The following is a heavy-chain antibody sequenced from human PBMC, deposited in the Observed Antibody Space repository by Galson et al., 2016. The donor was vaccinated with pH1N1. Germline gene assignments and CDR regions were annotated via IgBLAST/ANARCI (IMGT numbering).Heavy chain of an antibody. CDR1: GGSISSSSYY. V-gene: IGHV4-39*01. Sequence: TLSLTCTVSGGSISSSSYYWGWIRQPPGKGLEWIGSIYYSGSTYYNPSLKSRVTISVDTSRNQFSLKLSSVAAADTAVYYCARLARGERLFYFDYWGQGTLVTASS. CDR2: IYYSGST. CDR3: ARLARGERLFYFDY. D-gene: IGHD1-26*01. J-gene: IGHJ4*02.